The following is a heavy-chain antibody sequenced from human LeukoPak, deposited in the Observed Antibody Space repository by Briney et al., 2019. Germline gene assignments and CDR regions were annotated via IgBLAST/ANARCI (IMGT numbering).Heavy chain of an antibody. V-gene: IGHV3-48*03. CDR1: GFTFSSYE. Sequence: PGGSLTLSCAASGFTFSSYEMNWVRQAPGKGLEWVSYISSSSSSIYYADSVKGRFTLSRDNARNSLFLQMNSLRAEDTAVYYCARESGPDTATRYFDYWGQGTLVTVSS. J-gene: IGHJ4*02. CDR2: ISSSSSSI. CDR3: ARESGPDTATRYFDY. D-gene: IGHD5-18*01.